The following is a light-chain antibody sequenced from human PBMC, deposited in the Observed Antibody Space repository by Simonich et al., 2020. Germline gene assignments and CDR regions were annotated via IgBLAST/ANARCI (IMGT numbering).Light chain of an antibody. CDR3: ETWDSNTHWV. V-gene: IGLV4-60*03. CDR1: SGHSSYA. CDR2: LEGSGSY. J-gene: IGLJ3*02. Sequence: QLVLTQSPSASASLGASVKLTCTLSSGHSSYAIAWHQQQPGKAPRYLMRLEGSGSYNKGGGVPDRFSGSSSGADRYLTISNLQSEDEADYYCETWDSNTHWVFGGGTKLTVL.